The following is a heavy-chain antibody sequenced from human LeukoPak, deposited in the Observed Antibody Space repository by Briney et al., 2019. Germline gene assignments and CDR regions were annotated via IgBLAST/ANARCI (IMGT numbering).Heavy chain of an antibody. Sequence: KPGGSLRLSCAASGFTFSSSPMNWVRQAPGKGLEWVSSISATSTYTYYADSVKGRFTVSRDNAKNSLYLQMNSLRAEDTAVYYCAREDSPDDAFDIWGQGTMVTVSS. CDR3: AREDSPDDAFDI. J-gene: IGHJ3*02. V-gene: IGHV3-21*01. D-gene: IGHD2-21*01. CDR2: ISATSTYT. CDR1: GFTFSSSP.